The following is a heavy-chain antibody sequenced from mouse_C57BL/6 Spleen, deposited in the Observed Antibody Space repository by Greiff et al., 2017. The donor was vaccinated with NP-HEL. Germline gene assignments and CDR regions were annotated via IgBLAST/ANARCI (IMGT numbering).Heavy chain of an antibody. CDR2: INPNNGGT. J-gene: IGHJ3*01. CDR3: ARRVYYDYDWFAY. CDR1: GYTFTDYY. D-gene: IGHD2-4*01. Sequence: VQLQQSGPELVKPGASVKISCKASGYTFTDYYMNWVKQSHGKSLEWIGDINPNNGGTSYNQKFKGKATLTVDKSSSTAYMELRSLTSEDSAVYYCARRVYYDYDWFAYWGQGTLVTVSA. V-gene: IGHV1-26*01.